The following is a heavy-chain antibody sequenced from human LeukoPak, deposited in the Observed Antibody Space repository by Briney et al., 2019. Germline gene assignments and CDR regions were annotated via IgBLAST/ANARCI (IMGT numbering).Heavy chain of an antibody. Sequence: LAASVKVSCKASGYTFTGYYIHWVRQAPGQGLEWMGWINPNSGGTNYAQKFQGRVTMARDTSISTAYMELSRLRSDDTAVYYCAGSSGYSSSWYFDYWGQGTLVTVSS. D-gene: IGHD6-13*01. J-gene: IGHJ4*02. CDR1: GYTFTGYY. CDR2: INPNSGGT. CDR3: AGSSGYSSSWYFDY. V-gene: IGHV1-2*02.